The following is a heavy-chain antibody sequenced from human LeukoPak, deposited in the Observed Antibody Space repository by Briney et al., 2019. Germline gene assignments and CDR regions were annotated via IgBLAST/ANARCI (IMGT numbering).Heavy chain of an antibody. J-gene: IGHJ4*02. CDR3: ARPNLITRWFGEGVYYFDY. Sequence: RASVKVSCKASGYTFTGYYMHWVRQAPGQGLEWMGWINPNSGGTNYAQKFQGRVTMTRDTSISTAYMELSRLRSDDTAVYYCARPNLITRWFGEGVYYFDYWGQGTLVTVSS. CDR2: INPNSGGT. V-gene: IGHV1-2*02. CDR1: GYTFTGYY. D-gene: IGHD3-10*01.